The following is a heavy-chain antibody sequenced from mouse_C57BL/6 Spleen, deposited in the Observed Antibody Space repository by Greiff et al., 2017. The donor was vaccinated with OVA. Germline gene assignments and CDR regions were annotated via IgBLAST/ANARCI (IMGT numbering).Heavy chain of an antibody. J-gene: IGHJ3*01. Sequence: VQLQQSGPELVKPGASWSWSCKASAYPFPGSKITWLKRRPGRGLGWIGWIYPRDGSTKYNEKFKGKATLTVDTSSSTAYMELHSLTSEDSAVYFCARDDYADWFAYWGQGTLVTVSA. V-gene: IGHV1-85*01. D-gene: IGHD2-4*01. CDR3: ARDDYADWFAY. CDR2: IYPRDGST. CDR1: AYPFPGSK.